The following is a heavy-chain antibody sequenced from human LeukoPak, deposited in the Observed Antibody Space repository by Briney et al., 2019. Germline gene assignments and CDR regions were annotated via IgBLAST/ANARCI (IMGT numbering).Heavy chain of an antibody. D-gene: IGHD5/OR15-5a*01. CDR1: GYHFTGYH. J-gene: IGHJ5*02. V-gene: IGHV1-2*02. Sequence: ASVKVSFTCSGYHFTGYHVHWVRHPPGQGLERVGMISTDSGDTNIAHQFQDRVTMIRDTSIKTPYLEVYRLTSDHPAVYYCWGLASSVEGRIDPWGQGTPVTVSS. CDR3: WGLASSVEGRIDP. CDR2: ISTDSGDT.